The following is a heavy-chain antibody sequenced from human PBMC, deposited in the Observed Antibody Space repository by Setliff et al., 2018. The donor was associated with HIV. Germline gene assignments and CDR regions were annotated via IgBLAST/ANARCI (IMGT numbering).Heavy chain of an antibody. V-gene: IGHV4-38-2*01. CDR1: GYSISSGYY. CDR3: ARGQGCGGGCHYAFEM. CDR2: IYHSGNT. J-gene: IGHJ3*02. Sequence: PSETLSLTCGVSGYSISSGYYWGRIRQPPGKGLEWIGSIYHSGNTYYMPSLQSRVTISVDMSKNQFSLNLNSVTAADTAVYYCARGQGCGGGCHYAFEMWGQGTMVTVSS. D-gene: IGHD2-21*02.